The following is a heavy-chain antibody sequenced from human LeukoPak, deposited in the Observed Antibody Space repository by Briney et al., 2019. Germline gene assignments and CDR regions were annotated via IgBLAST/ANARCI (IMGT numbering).Heavy chain of an antibody. V-gene: IGHV3-48*01. CDR1: GFTFSSYS. CDR2: INSDSSAI. J-gene: IGHJ4*02. Sequence: GGSLRLFCVASGFTFSSYSMNWVRQAPGKGLDWISGINSDSSAIYYADSVKGRFTISRDNAKNSLYLQMNSLRAEDTAVYYCARSYTGYDLWGQGTLVTVSS. D-gene: IGHD5-12*01. CDR3: ARSYTGYDL.